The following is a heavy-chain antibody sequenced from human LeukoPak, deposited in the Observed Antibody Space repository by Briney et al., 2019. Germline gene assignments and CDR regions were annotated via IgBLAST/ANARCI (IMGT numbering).Heavy chain of an antibody. CDR1: GFTVSSSY. V-gene: IGHV3-66*01. CDR3: ARKTPRFGDYDY. J-gene: IGHJ4*02. D-gene: IGHD2-15*01. CDR2: IYSAGST. Sequence: GGSLRLSCAASGFTVSSSYMSWVRQAPGKGLEWVSLIYSAGSTYYADSVKGRFTISRDNSKHTLYLQMNSLRAEDTAVYYCARKTPRFGDYDYWGQGTPVTVSS.